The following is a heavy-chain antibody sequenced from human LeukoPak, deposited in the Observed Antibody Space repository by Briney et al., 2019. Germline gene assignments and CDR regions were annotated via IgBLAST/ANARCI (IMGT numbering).Heavy chain of an antibody. CDR1: GGSFSGYY. J-gene: IGHJ4*02. V-gene: IGHV4-34*01. Sequence: SETLSLTCAVYGGSFSGYYWSWIRQPPGKGLEWIGEINHSGSTNYNPSLKSRVTISVDTSKNQLSLKLSSVTAADTAVYHCARGFRKYCSGGSCYQFRGRHYYASSRYYYWGQGTLVTVSS. CDR3: ARGFRKYCSGGSCYQFRGRHYYASSRYYY. D-gene: IGHD2-15*01. CDR2: INHSGST.